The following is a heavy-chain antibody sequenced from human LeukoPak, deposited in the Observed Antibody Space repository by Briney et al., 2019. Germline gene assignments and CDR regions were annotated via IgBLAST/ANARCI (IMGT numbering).Heavy chain of an antibody. CDR3: ARHYYSGYERVFDY. D-gene: IGHD5-12*01. V-gene: IGHV4-59*08. CDR1: GGSISSYY. Sequence: SETLSLTCTVSGGSISSYYWIWIRQPPGKGLEWIGYIYYSGNTNYNPSLKSRVTISLDTSRNQFSLNLNSVTAADTAVYYCARHYYSGYERVFDYWGQGALVTVSS. CDR2: IYYSGNT. J-gene: IGHJ4*02.